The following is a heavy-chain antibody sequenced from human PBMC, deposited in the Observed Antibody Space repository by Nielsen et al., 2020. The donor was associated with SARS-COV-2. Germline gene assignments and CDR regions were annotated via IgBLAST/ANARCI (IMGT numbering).Heavy chain of an antibody. V-gene: IGHV2-26*01. J-gene: IGHJ6*02. Sequence: SGPTLVKPTETLTLTCTVSGFSLSNARMGVSWIRQPPGKALEWLAYIFSNDEKSYSTSLKSRLTISKDTSKSQVVLTMTNMDPVDTATYYCARITDGDYFHYYYGMDVWGQGTTVTVSS. CDR2: IFSNDEK. CDR3: ARITDGDYFHYYYGMDV. D-gene: IGHD4-17*01. CDR1: GFSLSNARMG.